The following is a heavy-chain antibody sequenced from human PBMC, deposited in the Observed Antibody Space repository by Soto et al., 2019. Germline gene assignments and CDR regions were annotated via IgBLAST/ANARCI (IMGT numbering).Heavy chain of an antibody. J-gene: IGHJ5*02. V-gene: IGHV4-30-4*01. Sequence: SETLSLTCTVSGGSISSGDYYWSWIRQPPGKGLEWIGYIYYSGSTYYNPSLKRRVTISVDTSKNPSSLKLSSVTAADTAVYYCARDTAGARGRGLDPWGQGTLVTVSS. D-gene: IGHD5-18*01. CDR3: ARDTAGARGRGLDP. CDR1: GGSISSGDYY. CDR2: IYYSGST.